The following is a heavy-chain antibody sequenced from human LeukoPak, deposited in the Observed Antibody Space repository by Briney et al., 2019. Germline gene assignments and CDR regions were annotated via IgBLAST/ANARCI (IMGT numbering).Heavy chain of an antibody. J-gene: IGHJ4*02. Sequence: GGSLRLSCAASGFTFSNAWMNWVRRAPGKGLEWVSSISSSTSYIYYADSVKGRFTISKDNAKNSLYLQMNSLRAEDTAVYYCARAGGSTVSHSDYWGQGTLVTVSS. D-gene: IGHD4-17*01. CDR2: ISSSTSYI. CDR1: GFTFSNAW. V-gene: IGHV3-21*01. CDR3: ARAGGSTVSHSDY.